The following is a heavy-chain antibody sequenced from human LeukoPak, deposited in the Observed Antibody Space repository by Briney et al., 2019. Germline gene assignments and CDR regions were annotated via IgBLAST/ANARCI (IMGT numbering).Heavy chain of an antibody. CDR2: ISYSGTT. Sequence: SQTLSLTCTVSGNSISSGDNYWGWVRQPPGEGLEWIGSISYSGTTYYNPSLKSRVTMSVDTSKNQFSLRVNSVAAADTAVYFCARLLFSVADFDSWGQGTLVSVSS. V-gene: IGHV4-39*01. CDR1: GNSISSGDNY. J-gene: IGHJ4*02. D-gene: IGHD6-19*01. CDR3: ARLLFSVADFDS.